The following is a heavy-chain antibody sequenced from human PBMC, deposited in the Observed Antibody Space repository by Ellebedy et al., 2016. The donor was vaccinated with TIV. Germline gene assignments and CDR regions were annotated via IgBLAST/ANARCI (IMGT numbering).Heavy chain of an antibody. V-gene: IGHV1-8*01. CDR2: MKPSSGNT. J-gene: IGHJ4*02. Sequence: AASVTVSCKASGYTFTSYDINWLRQATGQGPEYLGWMKPSSGNTGYAQKFQGRVTMTRDTSTSTAYMELSSLRSEDTAVYYCARGGFYYGSASYYPFDFWGQGTLITVSS. CDR3: ARGGFYYGSASYYPFDF. CDR1: GYTFTSYD. D-gene: IGHD3-10*01.